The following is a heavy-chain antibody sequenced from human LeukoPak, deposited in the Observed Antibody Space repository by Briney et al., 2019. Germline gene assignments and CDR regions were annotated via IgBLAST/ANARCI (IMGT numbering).Heavy chain of an antibody. CDR3: ARHGQVAAFDM. V-gene: IGHV3-48*03. CDR2: ISSSGRPI. J-gene: IGHJ3*02. CDR1: GFTFSSYE. D-gene: IGHD2-15*01. Sequence: PGGSLRLSCAASGFTFSSYEMNWVSQAPGKGLEWVSYISSSGRPIYYADSVKGRFTISRDNAKNSLYLQMNSLRAEDTAIYYFARHGQVAAFDMWGQGTMVTVSS.